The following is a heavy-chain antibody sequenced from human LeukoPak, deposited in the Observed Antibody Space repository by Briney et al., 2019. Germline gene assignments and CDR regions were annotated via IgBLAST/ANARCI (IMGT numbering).Heavy chain of an antibody. J-gene: IGHJ3*02. V-gene: IGHV3-33*08. Sequence: GGSLRLSCAASGFTFSSYGMHWVRQAPGKGLEWVAVIWYGGSNKYYADSVKGRFTISRDNSKNTLYLQMNSLRAEDTAVYYCAGLITGGNAFDIWGQGTMVTVSS. D-gene: IGHD1-20*01. CDR3: AGLITGGNAFDI. CDR2: IWYGGSNK. CDR1: GFTFSSYG.